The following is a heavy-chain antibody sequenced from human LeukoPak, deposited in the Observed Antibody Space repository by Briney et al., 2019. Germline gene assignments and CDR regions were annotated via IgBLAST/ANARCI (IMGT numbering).Heavy chain of an antibody. V-gene: IGHV4-38-2*02. CDR3: ARDDAYCSGGSCFFDY. J-gene: IGHJ4*02. CDR2: IYHSGST. D-gene: IGHD2-15*01. Sequence: SETLSLTCTVSGYSISSGYYWGWIRQPPGKGLEWIGSIYHSGSTNYNPSLKSRVTISVDTSKNQFSLKLISVTAADTAVYYCARDDAYCSGGSCFFDYWGQGTLVTVSS. CDR1: GYSISSGYY.